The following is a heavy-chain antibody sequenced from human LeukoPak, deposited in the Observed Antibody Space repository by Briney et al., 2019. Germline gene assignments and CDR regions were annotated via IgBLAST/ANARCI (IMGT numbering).Heavy chain of an antibody. D-gene: IGHD1-26*01. CDR2: ITSNGGST. J-gene: IGHJ1*01. CDR3: ATASGSQYAEYFQH. CDR1: GFTLSRYA. Sequence: GGSLRLSCAASGFTLSRYAMPWVRQAPGKGLEYVSAITSNGGSTYYANSVKGRFIISRDNSKNTLYLQLGSLRADDMAMYYCATASGSQYAEYFQHWGQGTLVTVSS. V-gene: IGHV3-64*01.